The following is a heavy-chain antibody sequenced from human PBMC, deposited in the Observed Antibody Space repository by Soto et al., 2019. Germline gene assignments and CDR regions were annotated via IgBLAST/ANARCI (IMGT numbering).Heavy chain of an antibody. CDR2: ISSSSSYI. J-gene: IGHJ3*02. D-gene: IGHD2-21*02. CDR3: ARNMHIVVVTARSAFDI. CDR1: GFTFSSYS. Sequence: TVGSLRLSCAASGFTFSSYSMNWVRQAPGKGLEWVSSISSSSSYIYYADSVKGRFTISRDNAKNSLYLQMNSLRAEDTAVYYCARNMHIVVVTARSAFDIWGQGTMVTVSS. V-gene: IGHV3-21*01.